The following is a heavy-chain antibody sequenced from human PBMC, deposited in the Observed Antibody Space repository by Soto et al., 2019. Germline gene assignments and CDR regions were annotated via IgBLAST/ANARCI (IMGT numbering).Heavy chain of an antibody. CDR2: IWYDGSNK. V-gene: IGHV3-33*01. J-gene: IGHJ6*02. CDR3: ARDGLGYCSGGSCEDYYYGMDV. CDR1: GFTFSSYG. Sequence: PGGSLRLSCAASGFTFSSYGMHWVRQAPGKGLEWVAVIWYDGSNKYYADSVKGRFTISRDNSKNTLYLQMNSLRAEDTAVYYCARDGLGYCSGGSCEDYYYGMDVWGQGTTVTVSS. D-gene: IGHD2-15*01.